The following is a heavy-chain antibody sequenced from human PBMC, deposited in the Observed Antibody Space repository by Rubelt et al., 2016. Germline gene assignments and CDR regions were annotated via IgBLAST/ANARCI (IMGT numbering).Heavy chain of an antibody. CDR3: ARDTEGWGYNY. V-gene: IGHV1-18*01. J-gene: IGHJ4*02. CDR2: ISAYNGNT. Sequence: RGLEWMGWISAYNGNTNYAQKLQGRVTMTTDTSTSTAYMELRSLRSDDTAVYYCARDTEGWGYNYWGQGTLVTVSS. D-gene: IGHD5-18*01.